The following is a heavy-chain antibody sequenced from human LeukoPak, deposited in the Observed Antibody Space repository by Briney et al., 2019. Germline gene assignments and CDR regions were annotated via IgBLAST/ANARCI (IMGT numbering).Heavy chain of an antibody. D-gene: IGHD2-8*01. V-gene: IGHV1-18*01. J-gene: IGHJ5*02. Sequence: ASVKVSCKASGYTFTSYGISWVRQAPGQGLEWMGWISAYNGNTNYAQKLQGRVTMTTETSTSTAYMELRSLRSDDTAVYYCARAVDVLMVYANGNWFDPWGQGTLVTVSS. CDR2: ISAYNGNT. CDR3: ARAVDVLMVYANGNWFDP. CDR1: GYTFTSYG.